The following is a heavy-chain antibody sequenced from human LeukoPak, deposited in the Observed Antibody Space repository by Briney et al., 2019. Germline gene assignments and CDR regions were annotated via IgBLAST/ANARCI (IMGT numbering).Heavy chain of an antibody. D-gene: IGHD6-13*01. CDR1: GFTFNIYS. J-gene: IGHJ4*02. V-gene: IGHV3-48*04. CDR2: IISSSSTV. Sequence: GGSLRLSCAASGFTFNIYSMNWVRQAPGKGLEWVSYIISSSSTVYYADSVKGRFTISRDNAKNSLYLQMNSLRAEDTGVYYCARGIAATGTSHLDYWGQGTLVTVSS. CDR3: ARGIAATGTSHLDY.